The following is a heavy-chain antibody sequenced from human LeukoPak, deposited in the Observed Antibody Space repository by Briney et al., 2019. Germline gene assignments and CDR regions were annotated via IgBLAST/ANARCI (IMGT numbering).Heavy chain of an antibody. D-gene: IGHD2-15*01. CDR3: ARGLLDCSGGSCYSFPYFQH. Sequence: SETLSLTCAVYGGSFSGYYWSWIRQPPGKGLEWIGEINHSGSTNCNPSLKSRVTISVDTSKNQFSLKLSSVTAADTAVYYCARGLLDCSGGSCYSFPYFQHWGQGTLVTVSS. J-gene: IGHJ1*01. V-gene: IGHV4-34*01. CDR2: INHSGST. CDR1: GGSFSGYY.